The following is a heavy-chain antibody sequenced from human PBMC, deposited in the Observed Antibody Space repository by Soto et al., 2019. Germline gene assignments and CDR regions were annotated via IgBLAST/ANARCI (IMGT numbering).Heavy chain of an antibody. D-gene: IGHD3-22*01. CDR1: GGSISSGGYY. CDR3: ARTYYYDSSGYQTRVLWFDP. CDR2: IYYSGST. V-gene: IGHV4-31*03. Sequence: SETLSLTCTVSGGSISSGGYYWSWIRQHPGKGLEWTGYIYYSGSTYYNPSLKSRVTISVDTSKNQFSLKLSSVTAADTAVYYCARTYYYDSSGYQTRVLWFDPWGQGTLVTVSS. J-gene: IGHJ5*02.